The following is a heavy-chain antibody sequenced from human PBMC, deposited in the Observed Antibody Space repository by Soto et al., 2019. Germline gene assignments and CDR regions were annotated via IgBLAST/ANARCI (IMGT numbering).Heavy chain of an antibody. CDR1: GFTFSSYG. V-gene: IGHV3-33*01. J-gene: IGHJ3*02. D-gene: IGHD3-3*01. CDR3: ARVAPLNLGYYDFWSGYTTAAGAFDI. CDR2: IWYDGSNK. Sequence: LRLSCAASGFTFSSYGMHWVRQAPGKGLEWVAVIWYDGSNKYYADSVKGRFTISRDNSKNTLYLQMNSLRAEDTAVYYCARVAPLNLGYYDFWSGYTTAAGAFDIWGQGTMVTVSS.